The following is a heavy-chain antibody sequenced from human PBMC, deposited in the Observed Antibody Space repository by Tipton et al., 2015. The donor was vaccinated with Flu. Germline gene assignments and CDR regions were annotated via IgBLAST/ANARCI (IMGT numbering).Heavy chain of an antibody. CDR3: ARENWNYVVRSSWLDP. CDR1: GGSISSDY. V-gene: IGHV4-59*01. CDR2: IYHSGGT. J-gene: IGHJ5*02. D-gene: IGHD1-7*01. Sequence: TLSLTCTVSGGSISSDYWSWIRQPPGKGLEWIGYIYHSGGTNYNPSLKSRVTISVDTSKNQFSLRLASVTATDTAVSYCARENWNYVVRSSWLDPWGQGTLVTVSS.